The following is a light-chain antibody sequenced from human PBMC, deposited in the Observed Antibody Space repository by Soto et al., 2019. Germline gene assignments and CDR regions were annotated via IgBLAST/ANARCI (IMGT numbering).Light chain of an antibody. J-gene: IGKJ4*01. Sequence: EIILTQSPGTLSVSPGETVTLVCRASQSVSVYLAWYQQKSGQPPRLLIHAASDRATGVPARFSGSGSGTEFSLTISSLQSEDFVTYYCQQYKDWPPLTFGGGTRVDIK. V-gene: IGKV3-15*01. CDR1: QSVSVY. CDR3: QQYKDWPPLT. CDR2: AAS.